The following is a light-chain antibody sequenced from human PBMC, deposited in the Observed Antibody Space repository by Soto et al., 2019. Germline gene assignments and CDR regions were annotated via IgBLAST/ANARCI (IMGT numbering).Light chain of an antibody. V-gene: IGLV2-8*01. CDR1: SSDVGVYNY. CDR3: SSYAGSNNVV. Sequence: QSALTQPPSASGSPGQSVTISCTGTSSDVGVYNYVSWYQQHPGKAPKPLIYEVSKRPSGVPDRFSGSKSGNTASLTVSGLQAEDEADFYCSSYAGSNNVVFGGGTKLTVL. CDR2: EVS. J-gene: IGLJ2*01.